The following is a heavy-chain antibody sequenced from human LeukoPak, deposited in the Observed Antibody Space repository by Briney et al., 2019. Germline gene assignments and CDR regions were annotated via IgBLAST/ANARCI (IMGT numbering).Heavy chain of an antibody. J-gene: IGHJ4*02. CDR1: GGSISSYY. CDR3: ARDKGNWDVDY. Sequence: SETLSLTCTVSGGSISSYYWGWIRQPPGKVLEWIGSIDHSGNTFYNPSLKSRLTILRDTSKNQFSLILSSVTAADTAMYYCARDKGNWDVDYWGQGTLVTVSS. CDR2: IDHSGNT. V-gene: IGHV4-39*07. D-gene: IGHD1-26*01.